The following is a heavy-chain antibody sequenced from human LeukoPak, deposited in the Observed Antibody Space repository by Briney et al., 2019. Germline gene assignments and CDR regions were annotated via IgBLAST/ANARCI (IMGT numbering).Heavy chain of an antibody. CDR1: GGSTSSYY. CDR2: IYYSGST. D-gene: IGHD3-10*01. Sequence: PSETLSLTCTVSGGSTSSYYWSWIRQPPGKGLEWIGYIYYSGSTNYNPSLKSRLTISIDTSKNQFSLKLSSVTAADTAVYYCARDRGVRVFDIWGQGTMVTVSS. J-gene: IGHJ3*02. V-gene: IGHV4-59*01. CDR3: ARDRGVRVFDI.